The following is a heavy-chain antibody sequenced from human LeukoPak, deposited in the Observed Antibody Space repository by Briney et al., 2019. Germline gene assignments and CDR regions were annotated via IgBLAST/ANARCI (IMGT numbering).Heavy chain of an antibody. CDR2: ISYDGSNK. CDR1: GFTFNSYG. V-gene: IGHV3-30*18. CDR3: AKGFSAATVTPGPGRDAFDI. Sequence: PGGSLRLSCAASGFTFNSYGMHWVRQAPGKGLEWVAVISYDGSNKYYADSVKGRFTISRDNSKNTLYLQMNSLRAEDTAVYYCAKGFSAATVTPGPGRDAFDIWGQGTMVTVSS. D-gene: IGHD4-17*01. J-gene: IGHJ3*02.